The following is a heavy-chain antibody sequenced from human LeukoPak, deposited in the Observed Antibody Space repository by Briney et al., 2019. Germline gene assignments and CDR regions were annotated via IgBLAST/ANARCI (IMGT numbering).Heavy chain of an antibody. CDR1: GGSFSGYY. D-gene: IGHD3-10*01. Sequence: SETLSLTCAVYGGSFSGYYWSWIRQPPGKGLEWIGEINHGGSTNYNPSLKSRVTISVDTSKNQFSLKLSSVTAADTAVYYCARAVVRGVFDYWGQGTLVTVSS. CDR3: ARAVVRGVFDY. J-gene: IGHJ4*02. CDR2: INHGGST. V-gene: IGHV4-34*01.